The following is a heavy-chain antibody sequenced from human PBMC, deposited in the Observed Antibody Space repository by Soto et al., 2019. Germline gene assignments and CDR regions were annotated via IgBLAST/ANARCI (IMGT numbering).Heavy chain of an antibody. Sequence: PSETLSLTCTVSGGSISSGGYYWSWIRQHPGKGLEWIGYIYYSGSTYYNPSLKSRVTISVDTSKNQFSLKLSSVTAADTAVYYCARDRFSSGLIYDWGQGTLVTVSS. CDR2: IYYSGST. D-gene: IGHD6-19*01. CDR3: ARDRFSSGLIYD. CDR1: GGSISSGGYY. V-gene: IGHV4-31*03. J-gene: IGHJ4*02.